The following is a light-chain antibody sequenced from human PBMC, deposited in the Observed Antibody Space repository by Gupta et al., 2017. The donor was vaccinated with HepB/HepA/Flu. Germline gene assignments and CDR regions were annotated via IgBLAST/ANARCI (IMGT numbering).Light chain of an antibody. CDR2: GAS. J-gene: IGKJ1*01. CDR3: QQYAFWPET. Sequence: EVVMTQSPATLSVSPGERATLSCRASQSVSSNLAWYQQKPGQAPRLLIYGASTGATDGPARLSGSGSGTEFALSISSRRSEDSAVYYCQQYAFWPETFGQGTKVEIK. CDR1: QSVSSN. V-gene: IGKV3-15*01.